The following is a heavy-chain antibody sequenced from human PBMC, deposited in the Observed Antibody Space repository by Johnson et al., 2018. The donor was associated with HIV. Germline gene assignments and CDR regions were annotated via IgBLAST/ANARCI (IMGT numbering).Heavy chain of an antibody. CDR3: AKFHGSSASDAFDI. CDR2: FGWVGGIT. CDR1: AFTLDDYF. V-gene: IGHV3-43D*03. Sequence: VQLVESGGGVVQPGGSLRLSCAASAFTLDDYFMHWVRQGPGKGLEWVSLFGWVGGITSYADSVKGRFTISRANSKNPLYLQMNSLRAEDTAVYYCAKFHGSSASDAFDIWGQGTMVTVSS. D-gene: IGHD2-2*01. J-gene: IGHJ3*02.